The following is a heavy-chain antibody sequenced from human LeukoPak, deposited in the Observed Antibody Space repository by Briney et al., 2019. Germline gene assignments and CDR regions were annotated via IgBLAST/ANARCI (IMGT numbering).Heavy chain of an antibody. CDR2: IYPADSDT. J-gene: IGHJ3*02. V-gene: IGHV5-51*01. D-gene: IGHD3-10*02. CDR3: ARRSSDTYVDVFDI. CDR1: GYSFSTYW. Sequence: GESLKISCKGSGYSFSTYWIGWVRQMPGKGLEWMGIIYPADSDTTYSPSFQGQVTISADKSISTAYLQWSSLKASDTAIYYCARRSSDTYVDVFDIWGQGTMVTVSS.